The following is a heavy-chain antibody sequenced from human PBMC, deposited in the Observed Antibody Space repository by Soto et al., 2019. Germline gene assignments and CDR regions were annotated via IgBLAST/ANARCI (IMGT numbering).Heavy chain of an antibody. D-gene: IGHD3-16*02. CDR2: IKSKTDGGTP. J-gene: IGHJ4*02. V-gene: IGHV3-15*07. CDR3: TTDHRIMITFGGVIAPFDY. Sequence: GGSLRLSCAASGFTFSNAWMNWVRQAPGKGLEWVGRIKSKTDGGTPEYAAPVKGRFTISRDDSKNTLYLQMNSLKTEDTAVYYCTTDHRIMITFGGVIAPFDYWGQGTLVTVSS. CDR1: GFTFSNAW.